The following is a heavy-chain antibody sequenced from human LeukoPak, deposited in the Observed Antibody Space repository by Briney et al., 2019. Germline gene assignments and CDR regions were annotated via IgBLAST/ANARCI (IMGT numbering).Heavy chain of an antibody. CDR1: GGSISSSSHS. Sequence: SETLSLTCTVSGGSISSSSHSWGWIRQPPGKGLEWTGTIYYTGRTYYNPSLESRLTISVDTSKNQFSLKLTSVTAADTAIYYCAQSLGSGNWIGNWFDPWGQGTLITVSS. D-gene: IGHD1-1*01. J-gene: IGHJ5*02. V-gene: IGHV4-39*01. CDR2: IYYTGRT. CDR3: AQSLGSGNWIGNWFDP.